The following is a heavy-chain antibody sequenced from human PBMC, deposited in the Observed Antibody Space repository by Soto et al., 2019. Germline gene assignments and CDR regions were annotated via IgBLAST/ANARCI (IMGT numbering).Heavy chain of an antibody. CDR1: GGSISSGGYY. Sequence: QVQLQESGPGLVKPSQTLSLTCTVSGGSISSGGYYWSWIRQHPGKGLEWIGYIYHSGITYYNPSLTYLKSRVTISVDTSKNQFSLKLTSVTAADTAVYYCARDDRNFFGDYGRGWFDPWGQGTLVTVSS. J-gene: IGHJ5*02. CDR3: ARDDRNFFGDYGRGWFDP. D-gene: IGHD4-17*01. V-gene: IGHV4-31*03. CDR2: IYHSGIT.